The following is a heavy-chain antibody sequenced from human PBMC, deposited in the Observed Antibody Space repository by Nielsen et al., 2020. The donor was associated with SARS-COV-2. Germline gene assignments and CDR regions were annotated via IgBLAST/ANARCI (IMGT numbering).Heavy chain of an antibody. CDR1: GYTFNKDF. D-gene: IGHD6-19*01. CDR3: ATSWDHYPTSGWTPHVVH. J-gene: IGHJ4*02. V-gene: IGHV1-46*02. CDR2: INPSDGRT. Sequence: ASVKVSCKASGYTFNKDFVHWVRQAPGQGLEWTGRINPSDGRTTSAEKFQGRVTMTRDTSSSTVYMELSSLRSDDTAVYYCATSWDHYPTSGWTPHVVHWGQGTLVTVSS.